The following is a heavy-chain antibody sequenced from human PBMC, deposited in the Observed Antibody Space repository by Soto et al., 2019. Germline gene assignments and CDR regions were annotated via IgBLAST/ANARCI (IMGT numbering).Heavy chain of an antibody. J-gene: IGHJ3*01. D-gene: IGHD1-1*01. CDR1: GFSVSGNY. V-gene: IGHV3-53*01. Sequence: EVQLVESGGGLVQPGGSLRLSCAASGFSVSGNYMSWVRQAPGKGLEWASVIYTGGSTYYADSVKGRFTISRDKSKNTLYLQMNSLRADDTAVYFCARRLVGVQDAFDVWGQGTMVIVSS. CDR2: IYTGGST. CDR3: ARRLVGVQDAFDV.